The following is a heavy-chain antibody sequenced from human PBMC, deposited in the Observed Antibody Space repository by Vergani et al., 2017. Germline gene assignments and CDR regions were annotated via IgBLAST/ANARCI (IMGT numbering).Heavy chain of an antibody. CDR2: INPNSGGT. CDR3: ARDRVVVPAEEGSDNWFDP. Sequence: QVQLVQSGAEVKKPGASVKVSCKASGYTFTGYYMLWVRQAPGQGLEWMGWINPNSGGTNYAQKFQGRVTMTRDTSISTAYMELSRLRSDDTAVYYCARDRVVVPAEEGSDNWFDPWGQGTLVTVSS. J-gene: IGHJ5*02. D-gene: IGHD2-2*01. CDR1: GYTFTGYY. V-gene: IGHV1-2*02.